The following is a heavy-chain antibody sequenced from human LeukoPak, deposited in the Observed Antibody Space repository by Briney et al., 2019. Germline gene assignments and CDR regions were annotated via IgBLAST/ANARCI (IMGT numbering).Heavy chain of an antibody. CDR3: AKDPQWLGPYYFDY. CDR1: GFTFSSYG. Sequence: GGSLRLSCAASGFTFSSYGMHWVRQAPGKGLEWVAVISYDGSNKYYADSVKGRFTISRDNSKNTLYLQTNSLRAEDTAVYYCAKDPQWLGPYYFDYWGQGTLVTVSS. J-gene: IGHJ4*02. CDR2: ISYDGSNK. V-gene: IGHV3-30*18. D-gene: IGHD6-19*01.